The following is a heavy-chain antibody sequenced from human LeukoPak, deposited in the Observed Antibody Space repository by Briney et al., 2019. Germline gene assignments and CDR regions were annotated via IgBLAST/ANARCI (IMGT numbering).Heavy chain of an antibody. V-gene: IGHV3-23*01. Sequence: GGSLRLSCTVSGFSFTSYWMTWVRQAPGKGLEWVSAISGSGGSTYYADSVKGRFTISRDNSKNTLYLQMNSLRAEDTAVYYCAKDQIGWVVPAANMDYWGQGTLVTVSS. CDR3: AKDQIGWVVPAANMDY. CDR2: ISGSGGST. D-gene: IGHD2-2*01. J-gene: IGHJ4*01. CDR1: GFSFTSYW.